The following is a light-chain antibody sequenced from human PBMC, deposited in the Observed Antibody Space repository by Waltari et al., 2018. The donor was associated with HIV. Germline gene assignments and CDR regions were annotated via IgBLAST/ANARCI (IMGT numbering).Light chain of an antibody. CDR1: SRDVGGYNL. V-gene: IGLV2-23*02. CDR2: EVS. J-gene: IGLJ2*01. CDR3: CAYAGSTTYVI. Sequence: QSALTQPASVSGSPGQSITISCTGTSRDVGGYNLVSWYQQHPGKAPTLMIYEVSKRPSGVSNRFSGSKSGNTASLTISGLQAEDEADYYCCAYAGSTTYVIFGGGTKLTVL.